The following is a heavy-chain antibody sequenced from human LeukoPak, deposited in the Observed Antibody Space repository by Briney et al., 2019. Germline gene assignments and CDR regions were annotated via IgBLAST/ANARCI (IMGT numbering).Heavy chain of an antibody. J-gene: IGHJ4*02. CDR2: IDYNEIT. CDR1: GGSISSSNYY. CDR3: AGEPRGLAQVDY. D-gene: IGHD3/OR15-3a*01. Sequence: PSETLSLTCTVSGGSISSSNYYWGWIRQPPGKGLEWIGNIDYNEITYYNPSLKSRVTISVDTSKTQLSLKLNSVTAADTAVYYCAGEPRGLAQVDYWGQGTLVTVSS. V-gene: IGHV4-39*07.